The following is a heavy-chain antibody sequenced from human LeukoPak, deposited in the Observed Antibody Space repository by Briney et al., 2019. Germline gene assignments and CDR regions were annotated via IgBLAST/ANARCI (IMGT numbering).Heavy chain of an antibody. J-gene: IGHJ3*02. CDR2: IYYSGST. CDR3: ARGRDGDSDAFDI. Sequence: PSETLSLTCTVSGGSISSYYWSWIRQPPGKGLEWIGYIYYSGSTNYNPSLKSRVTISVDTSKNQFSLKLSSVTAADTAVYYCARGRDGDSDAFDIWGQGTMVTVSS. D-gene: IGHD4-17*01. V-gene: IGHV4-59*01. CDR1: GGSISSYY.